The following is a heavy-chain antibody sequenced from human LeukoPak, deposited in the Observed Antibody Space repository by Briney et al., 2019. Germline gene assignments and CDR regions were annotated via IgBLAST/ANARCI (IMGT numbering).Heavy chain of an antibody. J-gene: IGHJ4*02. CDR3: ARVGEWEPSYYFDY. CDR2: ISSSSSYI. CDR1: GFTFSSYS. Sequence: GGSLRLSCAASGFTFSSYSMNWVRQAPGKGLEWVSSISSSSSYIYYADSVKGRFTISRDNAKNSLYLRMNSLRAEDTAVYYCARVGEWEPSYYFDYWGQGTLVTVSS. V-gene: IGHV3-21*01. D-gene: IGHD1-26*01.